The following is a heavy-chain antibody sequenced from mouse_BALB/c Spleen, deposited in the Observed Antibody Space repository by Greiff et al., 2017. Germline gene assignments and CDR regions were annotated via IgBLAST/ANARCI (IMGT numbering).Heavy chain of an antibody. Sequence: VNVVESGAELVRPGTSVKVSCKASGYAFTNYLIEWVKQRPGQGLEWIGVINPGSGGTNYNEKFKGKATPTADKSSSTAYMQLSSLTSDDSAVYFCARPDYYGSSYPDYWGQGTTLTVSS. V-gene: IGHV1-54*01. CDR1: GYAFTNYL. J-gene: IGHJ2*01. CDR2: INPGSGGT. D-gene: IGHD1-1*01. CDR3: ARPDYYGSSYPDY.